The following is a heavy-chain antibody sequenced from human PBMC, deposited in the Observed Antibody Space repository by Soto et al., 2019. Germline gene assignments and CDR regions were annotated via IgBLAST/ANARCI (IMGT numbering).Heavy chain of an antibody. CDR1: GGSISSYY. CDR2: IYYSGST. D-gene: IGHD1-26*01. V-gene: IGHV4-59*01. Sequence: PSETLSLTCTVSGGSISSYYWSWIRQPPGKGLEWIGYIYYSGSTNYNPSLKSRVTISVDTSKNQFSLKLSSVTAADTAVYYCARGRSYFEVFDYWGQGTLVTVSS. CDR3: ARGRSYFEVFDY. J-gene: IGHJ4*02.